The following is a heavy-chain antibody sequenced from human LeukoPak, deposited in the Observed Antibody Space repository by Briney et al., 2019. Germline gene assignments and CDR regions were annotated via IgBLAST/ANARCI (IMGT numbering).Heavy chain of an antibody. CDR3: ATDPRPGSSSWYYPPDY. V-gene: IGHV1-24*01. Sequence: ASVKVSYKVSGYTLTELSMHWVRQAPGKGLEWMGGFDPEDGETIYAQKFQGRVTMTEDTSTDTAYMELSSLRSEDTAVYYCATDPRPGSSSWYYPPDYWGQGTLVTVSS. J-gene: IGHJ4*02. CDR2: FDPEDGET. D-gene: IGHD6-13*01. CDR1: GYTLTELS.